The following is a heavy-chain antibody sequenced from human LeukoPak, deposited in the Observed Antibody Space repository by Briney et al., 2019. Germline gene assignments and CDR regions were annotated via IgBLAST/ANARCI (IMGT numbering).Heavy chain of an antibody. CDR1: GFTFSDYY. CDR2: ISSSGSTI. V-gene: IGHV3-11*01. J-gene: IGHJ4*02. CDR3: ARGHDYVWGSSGPLGY. Sequence: GGSLRLSCAASGFTFSDYYMSWIRQAPGKGLEWVSYISSSGSTIYYADSMKGRFTISRDNAKNSLYLQMNSLRAEDTAVYYCARGHDYVWGSSGPLGYWGQGTLVTVSS. D-gene: IGHD3-16*01.